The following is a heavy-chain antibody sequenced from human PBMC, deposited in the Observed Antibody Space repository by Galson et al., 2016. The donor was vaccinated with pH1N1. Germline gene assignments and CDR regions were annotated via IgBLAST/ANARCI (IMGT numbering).Heavy chain of an antibody. Sequence: SLRLSCAASGFTFSIYGIHWVRRAPGKGLEWVAFIRYDESRTFYGDSVKSRFTISRDNSQNTVYLQMNSLRHEDTAVYYCAKPRGISITVTYDAFDLWGQGTMVTVSS. CDR3: AKPRGISITVTYDAFDL. CDR2: IRYDESRT. CDR1: GFTFSIYG. J-gene: IGHJ3*01. D-gene: IGHD2/OR15-2a*01. V-gene: IGHV3-30*02.